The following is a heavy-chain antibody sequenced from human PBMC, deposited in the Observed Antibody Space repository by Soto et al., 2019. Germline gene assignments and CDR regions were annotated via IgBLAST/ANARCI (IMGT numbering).Heavy chain of an antibody. V-gene: IGHV4-61*01. J-gene: IGHJ5*02. D-gene: IGHD3-10*01. CDR3: AGGRGHVNNWFDP. CDR2: MYYSGST. CDR1: GGSVSSPTYY. Sequence: QVQLQESGPGLVKPSETLSLTCTVSGGSVSSPTYYWSWIRQPPGKGLEWIGYMYYSGSTNYNPSHKSRVTISLDTAKNQFSLKLSYVTGADTAVYYWAGGRGHVNNWFDPWGQGTLVTVSS.